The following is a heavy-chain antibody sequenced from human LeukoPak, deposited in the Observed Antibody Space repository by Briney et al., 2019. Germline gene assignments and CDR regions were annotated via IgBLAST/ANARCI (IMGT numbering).Heavy chain of an antibody. Sequence: SETPSLTCTVSDGSISSSTYYWGWIRQPPGKGLEWIGTIYYSGSTYYNPSLRGRVTISVDTSKNQFSLKLRSLTAADTAVYYCARDRPPYYYDSSGYPVNDAFDIWGQGTMVTVSS. J-gene: IGHJ3*02. D-gene: IGHD3-22*01. CDR2: IYYSGST. V-gene: IGHV4-39*07. CDR1: DGSISSSTYY. CDR3: ARDRPPYYYDSSGYPVNDAFDI.